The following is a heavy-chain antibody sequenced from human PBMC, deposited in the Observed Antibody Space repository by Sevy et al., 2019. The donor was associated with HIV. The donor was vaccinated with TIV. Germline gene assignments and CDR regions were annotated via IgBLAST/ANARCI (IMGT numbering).Heavy chain of an antibody. V-gene: IGHV1-18*01. CDR1: GYTFSSYG. CDR3: ARLELSGSGWYGNGMDV. Sequence: ASVKVSCKASGYTFSSYGISWVRQAPGQGLEWMGWISTYNGNTNYAQKLQGRVTMTTDTSTRTAYMELRSLRSDDTAVYYCARLELSGSGWYGNGMDVWGQGTTVTVSS. J-gene: IGHJ6*02. CDR2: ISTYNGNT. D-gene: IGHD6-19*01.